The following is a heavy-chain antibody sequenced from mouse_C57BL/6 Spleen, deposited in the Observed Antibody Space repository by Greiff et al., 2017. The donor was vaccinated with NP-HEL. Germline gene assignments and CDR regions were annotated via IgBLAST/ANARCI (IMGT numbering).Heavy chain of an antibody. J-gene: IGHJ4*01. V-gene: IGHV5-17*01. CDR2: ISSGSSTI. CDR1: GFTFSDYG. D-gene: IGHD2-13*01. Sequence: EVQLQESGGGLVKPGGSLKLSCAASGFTFSDYGMHWVRQAPEKGLEWVAYISSGSSTIYYADTVKGRFTISRDNAKNTLFLQMTSLRSEDTAMYYCARTGLHAMDYWGQGTSVTVSS. CDR3: ARTGLHAMDY.